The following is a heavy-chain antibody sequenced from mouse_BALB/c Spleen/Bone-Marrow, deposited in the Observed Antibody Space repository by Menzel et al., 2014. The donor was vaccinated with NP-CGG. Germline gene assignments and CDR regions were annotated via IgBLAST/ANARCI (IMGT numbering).Heavy chain of an antibody. D-gene: IGHD1-1*01. V-gene: IGHV1-80*01. CDR1: GYAFSAYW. CDR2: IYPGDGDT. Sequence: VQLQQSGAELVRPGSSVKISCKASGYAFSAYWMIWVKQRPGQGLEWIGQIYPGDGDTNYNGKFKGKATLTADKSSSTAYMQRSSRTAEDAVFYFGARAGYGSNEDYWGPGTTLTVSS. J-gene: IGHJ2*01. CDR3: ARAGYGSNEDY.